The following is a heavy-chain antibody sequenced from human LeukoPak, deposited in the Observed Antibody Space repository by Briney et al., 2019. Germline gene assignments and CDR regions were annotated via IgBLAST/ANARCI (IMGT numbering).Heavy chain of an antibody. J-gene: IGHJ4*02. CDR3: AREAVTRNYFDY. CDR1: GLTVSSNY. CDR2: IYSGGST. D-gene: IGHD4-17*01. V-gene: IGHV3-53*01. Sequence: PGGSLRPSCAASGLTVSSNYMNWVRQAPGKGLEWVSVIYSGGSTYYADSVKGRFTISRDNSKNTLFLQMNSLRAEDTAVYYCAREAVTRNYFDYWGQGTLVTVSS.